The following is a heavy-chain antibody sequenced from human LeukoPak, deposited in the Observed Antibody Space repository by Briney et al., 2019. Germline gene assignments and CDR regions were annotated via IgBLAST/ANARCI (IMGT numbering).Heavy chain of an antibody. V-gene: IGHV5-51*01. J-gene: IGHJ6*02. CDR1: GSRFTSYW. CDR3: ARHYVRGVDYSYYGMDV. D-gene: IGHD3-10*02. Sequence: GGALQISFQGPGSRFTSYWIGWGRPMTGKGLEWMGIIYPGDSDTRYSPSFQGQVTISADKSISTAYLQWSSLKASDTAMYYCARHYVRGVDYSYYGMDVWGQGTTVTVSS. CDR2: IYPGDSDT.